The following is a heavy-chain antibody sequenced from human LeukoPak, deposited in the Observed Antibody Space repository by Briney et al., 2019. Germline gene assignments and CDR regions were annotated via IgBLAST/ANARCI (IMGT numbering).Heavy chain of an antibody. J-gene: IGHJ4*02. D-gene: IGHD5-18*01. CDR2: IIPMFGTA. Sequence: ASVKVSCKASGGTFSNYAINWVRQAPGQGLEWMGGIIPMFGTAKYAQKFQGRVTITAVESMNTAYMEPSSLRSEDTAVYYCAREAPNSCGFYYFDYWGQGTLVTVSS. CDR3: AREAPNSCGFYYFDY. CDR1: GGTFSNYA. V-gene: IGHV1-69*13.